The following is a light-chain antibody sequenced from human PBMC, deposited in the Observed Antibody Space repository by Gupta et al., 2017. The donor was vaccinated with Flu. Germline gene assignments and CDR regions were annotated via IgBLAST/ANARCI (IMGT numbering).Light chain of an antibody. CDR1: STNIGSKT. CDR3: EGWDERIKGWV. CDR2: WNK. J-gene: IGLJ3*02. V-gene: IGLV1-44*01. Sequence: RIIIFWSEGSTNIGSKTVNWYGKLPRKHPNCLIDWNKQRRSGVPDRFSGSKAGTSDSRIILGSESEDEAEDDCEGWDERIKGWVFGGGTKLTVL.